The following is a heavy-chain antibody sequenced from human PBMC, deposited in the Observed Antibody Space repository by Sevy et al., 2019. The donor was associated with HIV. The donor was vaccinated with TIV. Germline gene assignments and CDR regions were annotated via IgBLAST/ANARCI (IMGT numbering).Heavy chain of an antibody. J-gene: IGHJ6*02. CDR1: GGSIGSSSYY. D-gene: IGHD2-15*01. CDR3: ARPDSLHYYVMDV. V-gene: IGHV4-39*01. Sequence: SETLSLTCTVSGGSIGSSSYYWGWIRQPPGKGLEFIGSIYYTGSTSYNPSLKSRVTISVDRSKNQISLKLTSVTAADTALYFCARPDSLHYYVMDVWGQGTTVTVSS. CDR2: IYYTGST.